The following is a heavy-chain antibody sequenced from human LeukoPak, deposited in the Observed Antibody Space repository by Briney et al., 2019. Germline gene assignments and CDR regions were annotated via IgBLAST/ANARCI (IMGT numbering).Heavy chain of an antibody. V-gene: IGHV3-7*01. CDR2: IKQDGSEK. Sequence: GSLRLSCAASGFTFSSYWMSWVRQAPGKGLEWVANIKQDGSEKYYVDSVKGRFTISRDNAKNSLYLQMNSLRAEDTAVYYCARVGSGSYPDDPFDIWGQGTMVTVSS. D-gene: IGHD1-26*01. CDR3: ARVGSGSYPDDPFDI. CDR1: GFTFSSYW. J-gene: IGHJ3*02.